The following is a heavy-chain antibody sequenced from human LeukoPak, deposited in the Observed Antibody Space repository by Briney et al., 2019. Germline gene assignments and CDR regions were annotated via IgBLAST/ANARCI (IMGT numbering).Heavy chain of an antibody. V-gene: IGHV4-61*02. CDR2: IYTSGST. J-gene: IGHJ6*03. CDR1: GGSISSGSYY. Sequence: PSETLSLTCTVSGGSISSGSYYWSWIRQPAGKGLEWIGRIYTSGSTNYNPSLKSRVTISVDTSKNQFSLKLSSVTAADTAVYYCARSPKYSSGWSLYYYMDVWGKGTAVTVSS. D-gene: IGHD6-19*01. CDR3: ARSPKYSSGWSLYYYMDV.